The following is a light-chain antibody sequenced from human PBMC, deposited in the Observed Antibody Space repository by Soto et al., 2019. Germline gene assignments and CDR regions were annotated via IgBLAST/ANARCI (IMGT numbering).Light chain of an antibody. J-gene: IGLJ2*01. CDR1: SSNVGSNY. V-gene: IGLV1-51*01. Sequence: QSVLTQPPLVSAAPGQKVTISCSGSSSNVGSNYVSWYQQLPGTAPKLLIYDNGKRPSGIPDRFSGSQSGTSATLGITGLQTGDEADYYCGTWDNSLTAVFGGGTKLTVL. CDR3: GTWDNSLTAV. CDR2: DNG.